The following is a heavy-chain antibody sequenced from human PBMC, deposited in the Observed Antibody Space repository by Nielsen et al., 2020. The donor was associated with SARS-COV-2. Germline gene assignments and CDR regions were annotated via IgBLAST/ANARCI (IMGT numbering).Heavy chain of an antibody. J-gene: IGHJ6*03. D-gene: IGHD3-3*01. V-gene: IGHV3-21*01. CDR2: ISSSSSYI. Sequence: GESLKISCAASGFTFSSYSMNWVRQAPGKGLEWVSSISSSSSYIYYADSVKGRFTISRDNAKNSLYLQMNSLRAEDTAVYYCARGLYYDFWSGYLEYYYYYMYVWGKGTTVTVSS. CDR1: GFTFSSYS. CDR3: ARGLYYDFWSGYLEYYYYYMYV.